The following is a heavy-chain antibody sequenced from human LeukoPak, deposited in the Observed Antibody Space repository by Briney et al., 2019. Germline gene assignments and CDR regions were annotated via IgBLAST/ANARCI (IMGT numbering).Heavy chain of an antibody. CDR1: GFTFSSYA. V-gene: IGHV3-23*01. CDR2: ISGSGGST. J-gene: IGHJ4*02. D-gene: IGHD6-19*01. CDR3: ARGGQWLVWHY. Sequence: GGSLRLSCAASGFTFSSYAMSWVRQAPGKGLEWVSAISGSGGSTYYADSVKGRFTISRDNSKNTLYLQMDSLRAEDTAVYYCARGGQWLVWHYWGQGTLVTVSS.